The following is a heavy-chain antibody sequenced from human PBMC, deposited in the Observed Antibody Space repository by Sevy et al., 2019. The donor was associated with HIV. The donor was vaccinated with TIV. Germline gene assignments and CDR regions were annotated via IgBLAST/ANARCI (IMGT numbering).Heavy chain of an antibody. D-gene: IGHD6-19*01. V-gene: IGHV4-59*01. Sequence: SETLSLTCTVSGGSISSYYWSWIRQPPGKGLEWIGYIYYSGSTNYNPSLKSPVTISVDTSKNQFSLTLSSVTAADTAVYYCASQIAVAGGYFDFWGQGTLVTVSS. CDR2: IYYSGST. CDR1: GGSISSYY. CDR3: ASQIAVAGGYFDF. J-gene: IGHJ4*02.